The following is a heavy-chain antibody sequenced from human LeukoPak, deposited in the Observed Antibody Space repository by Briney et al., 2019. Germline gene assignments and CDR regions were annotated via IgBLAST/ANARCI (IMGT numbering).Heavy chain of an antibody. V-gene: IGHV4-59*08. Sequence: PSETLSLTCTVSGGSISGYYWSWIRQPPGKGLEWIGYIYNSGSTNYNPSLESRVIISLDGSKNLLSLELSSVTAADTAVYYCVRHSGWYFGYWGQGTLVTVSS. CDR2: IYNSGST. D-gene: IGHD6-19*01. CDR3: VRHSGWYFGY. CDR1: GGSISGYY. J-gene: IGHJ4*02.